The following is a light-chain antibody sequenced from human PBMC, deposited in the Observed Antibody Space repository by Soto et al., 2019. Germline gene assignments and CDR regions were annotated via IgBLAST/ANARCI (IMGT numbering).Light chain of an antibody. CDR2: GAS. Sequence: NQMTQSPSSLSASVGDSVTITCRASLGIGKFLAWYQQRPGQVPKLLIYGASTLQSGVPSRFSGRGSVRDFTLTISSLQPEDVATYYCQKYNSFPLTFGQGTKVELK. V-gene: IGKV1-27*01. CDR3: QKYNSFPLT. CDR1: LGIGKF. J-gene: IGKJ1*01.